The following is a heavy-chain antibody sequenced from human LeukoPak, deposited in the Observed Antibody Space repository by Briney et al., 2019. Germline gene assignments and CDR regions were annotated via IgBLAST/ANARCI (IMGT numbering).Heavy chain of an antibody. CDR2: INSDGSST. CDR1: GFTFRNYW. Sequence: PGGSLRLSCAASGFTFRNYWMHWVRQAPGKGLVWVSRINSDGSSTTYADSVRGRFTISRDNAKNTLYLQMNSLRAEDAAVYYCARGTYYADSSGQGTLVTVSS. D-gene: IGHD2/OR15-2a*01. J-gene: IGHJ4*02. V-gene: IGHV3-74*01. CDR3: ARGTYYADS.